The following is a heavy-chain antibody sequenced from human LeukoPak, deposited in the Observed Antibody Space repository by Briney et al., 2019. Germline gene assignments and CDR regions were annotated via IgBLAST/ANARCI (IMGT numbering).Heavy chain of an antibody. CDR3: ARYHYDSSGYFS. CDR2: IKQDGSDI. V-gene: IGHV3-7*01. D-gene: IGHD3-22*01. CDR1: GFTFSSYW. J-gene: IGHJ5*02. Sequence: GGSLRLSCAASGFTFSSYWMSWVRQAPGKGLEWVANIKQDGSDIYYVDSVRGRFTISRDNAKNSLYLQMNSLRVEDTTVCYCARYHYDSSGYFSWGQGTLVTVSS.